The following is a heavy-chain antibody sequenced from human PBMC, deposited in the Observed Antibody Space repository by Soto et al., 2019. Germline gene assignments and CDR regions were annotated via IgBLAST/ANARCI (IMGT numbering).Heavy chain of an antibody. D-gene: IGHD3-22*01. CDR3: AADSSGSTADYHYYYGMDV. V-gene: IGHV1-18*01. J-gene: IGHJ6*02. CDR2: ISPYTGDT. Sequence: ASVKVSCKGVGYTFTRHGISWVRQAPGQGLEWMGWISPYTGDTKYARSLQGRVAMTTDTPTSTAYMELRGLRSDDTAIYYCAADSSGSTADYHYYYGMDVWGQGATVTVSS. CDR1: GYTFTRHG.